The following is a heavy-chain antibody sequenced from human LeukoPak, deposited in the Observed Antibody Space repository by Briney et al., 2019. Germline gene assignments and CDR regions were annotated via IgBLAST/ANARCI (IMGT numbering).Heavy chain of an antibody. CDR1: GFRLIKYA. Sequence: GGSLRLSCEASGFRLIKYAMHWVRQAPGRGLEWMAVISFDGKKEFYADSVKGRFTISRDNSKNALFLQMNSLQTDDTAIYYCARASMATINYYYFYMDAWGKGTTVTVSS. D-gene: IGHD5-24*01. CDR2: ISFDGKKE. V-gene: IGHV3-30*04. J-gene: IGHJ6*03. CDR3: ARASMATINYYYFYMDA.